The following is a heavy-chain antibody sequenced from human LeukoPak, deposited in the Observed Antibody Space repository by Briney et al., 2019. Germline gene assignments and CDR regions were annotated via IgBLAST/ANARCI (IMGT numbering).Heavy chain of an antibody. J-gene: IGHJ4*02. CDR3: ARDLVQLWSKDF. D-gene: IGHD5-18*01. V-gene: IGHV3-48*03. CDR2: ISSSGRNI. Sequence: GGSLRLSCAASGFTFSNYEFNWVRQAPGKGLEWVSYISSSGRNIYYADSVKGRFTISRDNAKNSLYLQMNSLRAEDTAVYYCARDLVQLWSKDFWGQGTLVTVSS. CDR1: GFTFSNYE.